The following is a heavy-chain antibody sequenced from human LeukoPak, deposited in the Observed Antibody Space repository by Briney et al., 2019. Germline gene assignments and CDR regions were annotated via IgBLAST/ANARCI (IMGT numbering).Heavy chain of an antibody. V-gene: IGHV3-9*01. CDR1: GFTFDDYA. CDR3: ATWRVTMVRGVTPDAFDI. CDR2: ISWNSGSI. D-gene: IGHD3-10*01. J-gene: IGHJ3*02. Sequence: GGSLRLSCAASGFTFDDYAMHWVRQAPGKGLEWVSGISWNSGSIGYADSVKGRFTISRDNAKNSLYLQMNSLRAEDTALYYCATWRVTMVRGVTPDAFDIWGQGTMVTVSS.